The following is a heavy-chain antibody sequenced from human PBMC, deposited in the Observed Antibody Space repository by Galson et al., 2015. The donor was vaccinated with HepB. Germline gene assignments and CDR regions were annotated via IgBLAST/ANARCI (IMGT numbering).Heavy chain of an antibody. Sequence: SVKVSCKASGYTFINYDLIWVRQAPGQGLEWMGWISTSNGDTKYPQKFQDRVTMTTDTFTRTAYMELRKLRSDDTAAYYCARLDVRIRIMSSLLFWGQGTLVTVSS. CDR1: GYTFINYD. J-gene: IGHJ4*02. D-gene: IGHD3-16*01. CDR3: ARLDVRIRIMSSLLF. CDR2: ISTSNGDT. V-gene: IGHV1-18*01.